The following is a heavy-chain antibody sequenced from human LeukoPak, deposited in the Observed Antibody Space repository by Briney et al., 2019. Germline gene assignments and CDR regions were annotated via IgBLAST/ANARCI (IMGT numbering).Heavy chain of an antibody. Sequence: SETLSLTCTVSGGSISSGDYYWSWIRQPPGKGLEWIGYIYYSGSTYYNPSLKSRVTISVDTARNQFSLKLSSVTAADTAMYYCAREDQLLAGWFDPWGQGALVTVSS. CDR1: GGSISSGDYY. V-gene: IGHV4-30-4*08. CDR2: IYYSGST. J-gene: IGHJ5*02. CDR3: AREDQLLAGWFDP. D-gene: IGHD2-2*01.